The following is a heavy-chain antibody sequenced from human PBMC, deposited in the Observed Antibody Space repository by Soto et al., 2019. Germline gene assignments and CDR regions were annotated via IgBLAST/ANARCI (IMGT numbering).Heavy chain of an antibody. CDR3: AKAISGYNAPLDH. CDR1: RCTFSTYN. V-gene: IGHV3-21*01. D-gene: IGHD5-12*01. Sequence: PGGSLRLSCAASRCTFSTYNMNWVRQAPGKGLEWVSSITSSSYIYYADSVEGRFTISRDNAKNSVYLQMNSLRAEDTAVYYCAKAISGYNAPLDHWGQGTRVTVSS. J-gene: IGHJ4*02. CDR2: ITSSSYI.